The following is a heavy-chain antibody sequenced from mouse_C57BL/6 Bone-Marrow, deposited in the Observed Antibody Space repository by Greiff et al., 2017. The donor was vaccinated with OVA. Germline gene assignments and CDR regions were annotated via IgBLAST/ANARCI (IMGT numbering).Heavy chain of an antibody. CDR1: GYAFTNYL. V-gene: IGHV1-54*01. J-gene: IGHJ3*01. CDR3: ATGTIWFAY. CDR2: INPGSGGT. Sequence: VQLQQSGAELVRPGTSVKVSCKASGYAFTNYLIEWVKQRPGQGLEWIGVINPGSGGTNYNEKFKGKATLTADKSSSTAYMQLSSLTSEDSAVCFCATGTIWFAYWGQGTLVTVSA. D-gene: IGHD4-1*01.